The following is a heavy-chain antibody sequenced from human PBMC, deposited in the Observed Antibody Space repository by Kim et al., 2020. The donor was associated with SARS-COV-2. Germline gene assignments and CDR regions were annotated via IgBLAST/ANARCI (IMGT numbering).Heavy chain of an antibody. D-gene: IGHD4-17*01. CDR1: GFTFSSYS. CDR2: ISSSSSTI. J-gene: IGHJ5*02. V-gene: IGHV3-48*02. Sequence: GGSLRLSCAASGFTFSSYSMNWVRQAPGKGLEWVSYISSSSSTIYYADSVKGRFTISRDNAKNSLYLQMNSLRDEDTAVYYCAREKGGDYGDLDNWFDPWGQGTLVTVSS. CDR3: AREKGGDYGDLDNWFDP.